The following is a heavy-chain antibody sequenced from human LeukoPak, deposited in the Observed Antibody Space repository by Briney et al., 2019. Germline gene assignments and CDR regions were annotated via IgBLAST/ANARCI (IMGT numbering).Heavy chain of an antibody. CDR1: GFTLSSYW. CDR2: IKSDGRSA. J-gene: IGHJ4*02. V-gene: IGHV3-74*01. Sequence: PGGSLRLPCGASGFTLSSYWMHWVRQAPGKGLVWVSTIKSDGRSASYADSVRGRFTISRDNAKNTVFLQMGSLRAEDTAVYYCARDNSSVFDHWGQGALVTVSS. D-gene: IGHD6-6*01. CDR3: ARDNSSVFDH.